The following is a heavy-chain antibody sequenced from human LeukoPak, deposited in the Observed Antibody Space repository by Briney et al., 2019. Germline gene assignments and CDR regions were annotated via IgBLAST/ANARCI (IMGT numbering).Heavy chain of an antibody. D-gene: IGHD3-10*01. CDR3: AKTMVRGLHDAFDI. J-gene: IGHJ3*02. CDR1: GFTFSSYG. V-gene: IGHV3-30*02. CDR2: IRYDGSNK. Sequence: TGGSLRLSCAASGFTFSSYGMHWVRQAPGKGLEWVAFIRYDGSNKYYADSVKGRFTISRDNSKNTLYLQMNSLRAEDTAVYYCAKTMVRGLHDAFDIWGQGTMVTVSS.